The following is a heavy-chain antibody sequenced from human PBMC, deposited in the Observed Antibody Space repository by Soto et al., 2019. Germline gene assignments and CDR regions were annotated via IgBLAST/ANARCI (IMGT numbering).Heavy chain of an antibody. J-gene: IGHJ1*01. CDR2: IYYSGST. CDR3: ARPHDSGQYYLFQH. CDR1: GDSISLSSYY. D-gene: IGHD3-10*01. V-gene: IGHV4-39*01. Sequence: QLQLQESGPGLVRPSETLSLICTVSGDSISLSSYYWGWIRQPPGKGLEWIGSIYYSGSTYHNPSLKSRVTISVDTSKNQFSLKLRSVTAADTAVYYCARPHDSGQYYLFQHWGQGTLVTVSS.